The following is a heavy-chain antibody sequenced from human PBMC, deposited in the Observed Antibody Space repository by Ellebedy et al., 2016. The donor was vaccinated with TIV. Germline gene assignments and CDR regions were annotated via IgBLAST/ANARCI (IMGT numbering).Heavy chain of an antibody. V-gene: IGHV1-3*01. CDR3: ARHRNSDRSSVWFDP. Sequence: ASVKVSCKASGYTFTSYAMHWVRQAPGQRLEWMGWINAGNGNTKYSQKFQGRVTISMDTSASTVYMELNSLTSEDTAVYYCARHRNSDRSSVWFDPWGQGTLVTVSS. D-gene: IGHD3-10*01. J-gene: IGHJ5*02. CDR2: INAGNGNT. CDR1: GYTFTSYA.